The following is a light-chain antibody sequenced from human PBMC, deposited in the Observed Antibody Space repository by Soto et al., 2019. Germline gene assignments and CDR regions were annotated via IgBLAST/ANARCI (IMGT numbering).Light chain of an antibody. Sequence: EIVLTQSPGTLSLSPGERATLSCRASQSVSRSYLAWYQQKPGQAPRLLIYGASSRATGIPDRFSGSGSETDFTLTISRLDPEDFAVYYCQQYGSSPLTFGGGTKVEIK. J-gene: IGKJ4*01. CDR1: QSVSRSY. CDR2: GAS. V-gene: IGKV3-20*01. CDR3: QQYGSSPLT.